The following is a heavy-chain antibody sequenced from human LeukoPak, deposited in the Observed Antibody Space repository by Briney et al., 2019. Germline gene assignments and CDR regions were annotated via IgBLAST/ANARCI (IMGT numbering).Heavy chain of an antibody. D-gene: IGHD3-10*01. Sequence: GASVKVSCKASGYTFTGYYMHWVRQAPGQGLEWMGWINPNSGGTNYAQKFQGRVTMTRDTSISTAYMELSSLRSEDTAVYYCARANTMVRGVPPADWGQGTLVTVSS. CDR2: INPNSGGT. CDR3: ARANTMVRGVPPAD. V-gene: IGHV1-2*02. J-gene: IGHJ4*02. CDR1: GYTFTGYY.